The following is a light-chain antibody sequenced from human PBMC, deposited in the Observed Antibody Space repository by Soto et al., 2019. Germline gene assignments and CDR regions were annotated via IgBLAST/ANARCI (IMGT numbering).Light chain of an antibody. CDR2: DAS. J-gene: IGKJ4*01. V-gene: IGKV3-11*01. CDR3: QQRRDWPLT. CDR1: PSVATR. Sequence: EIFLTQSPATLSLSPGERATRSCRASPSVATRLSWYQQKPGQVPRLLIYDASNRATGIPARFSGRGSGTDFTLTISSLEPEDFAVYFCQQRRDWPLTFGGGTKVEIK.